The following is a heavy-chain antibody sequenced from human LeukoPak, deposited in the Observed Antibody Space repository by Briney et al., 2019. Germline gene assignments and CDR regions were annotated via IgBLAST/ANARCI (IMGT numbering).Heavy chain of an antibody. CDR3: AREVPPTFDAFDI. V-gene: IGHV1-69*01. Sequence: SVKVSCKASGGTFSSYAISWVRQAPGQGLEWMGGIIPIFGTANYAQKFQGRVTITADESTSTAYMELSSLRSEDTAVYYCAREVPPTFDAFDIWGQGTMVTVSS. J-gene: IGHJ3*02. CDR2: IIPIFGTA. CDR1: GGTFSSYA.